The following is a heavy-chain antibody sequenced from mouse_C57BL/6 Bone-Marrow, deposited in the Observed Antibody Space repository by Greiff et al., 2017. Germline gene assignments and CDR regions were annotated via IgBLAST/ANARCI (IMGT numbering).Heavy chain of an antibody. Sequence: VQLQQSGAELVRPGASVTLSCKASGYTFTAYEMHWVKQTPVHGLEWIGAIDPETGGTAYNQKFKGKAILTADKSSSTAYMELRSLTSEDSAVYYCTRWSTMVTTTGGAFMDYWGQGTSVTVSS. D-gene: IGHD2-2*01. V-gene: IGHV1-15*01. CDR2: IDPETGGT. CDR3: TRWSTMVTTTGGAFMDY. J-gene: IGHJ4*01. CDR1: GYTFTAYE.